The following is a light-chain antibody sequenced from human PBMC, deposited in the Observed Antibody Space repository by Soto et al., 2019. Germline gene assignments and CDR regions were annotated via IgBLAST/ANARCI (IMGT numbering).Light chain of an antibody. V-gene: IGKV1-8*01. J-gene: IGKJ1*01. CDR1: QGISSY. CDR2: HAS. CDR3: QQYNSYS. Sequence: IRMTQSQSSLSASTGDRVTITCRASQGISSYLAWYQQKPGTAPKVLIYHASNLQSGVPSRFSGSGSGTEFTLTISSLQPDDFATYYCQQYNSYSFGQGTKVDI.